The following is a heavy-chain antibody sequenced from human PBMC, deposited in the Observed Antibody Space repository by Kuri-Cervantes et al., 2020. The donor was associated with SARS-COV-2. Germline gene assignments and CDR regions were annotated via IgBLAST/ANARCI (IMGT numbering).Heavy chain of an antibody. J-gene: IGHJ5*02. CDR1: GFTFGSYA. Sequence: GESLKISCAASGFTFGSYAMSWVRQAPGKGLEWVSAISGSGGSTYYADSVKGRFTISRDNSKNTLYLQMNSLRAEDTAVYYCAKVINSGSWFDPWGQGTLVTVSS. CDR2: ISGSGGST. D-gene: IGHD6-19*01. V-gene: IGHV3-23*01. CDR3: AKVINSGSWFDP.